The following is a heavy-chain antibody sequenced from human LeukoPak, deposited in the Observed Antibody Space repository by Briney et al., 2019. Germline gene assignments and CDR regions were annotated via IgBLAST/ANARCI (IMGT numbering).Heavy chain of an antibody. J-gene: IGHJ4*02. V-gene: IGHV3-7*01. CDR3: ARDKIVGATHFDY. CDR1: EFTFSSYW. CDR2: IKQDGSEI. Sequence: GGSLRLSCAASEFTFSSYWMSWVRQAPGKGLEWVANIKQDGSEIYYVDSVKGRFTISRDNAKNSLYLQMNSLRAEDTAVYYCARDKIVGATHFDYWGQGTLVTVSS. D-gene: IGHD1-26*01.